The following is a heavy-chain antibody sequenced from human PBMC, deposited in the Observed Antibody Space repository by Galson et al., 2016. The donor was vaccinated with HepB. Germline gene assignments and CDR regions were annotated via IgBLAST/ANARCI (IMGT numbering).Heavy chain of an antibody. D-gene: IGHD3-10*01. CDR3: AREPAFGALDY. V-gene: IGHV3-7*01. J-gene: IGHJ4*02. CDR2: INADGSWR. Sequence: LRLSCAVSGFSFSNSWMTWVRQTPAKGLEWVADINADGSWRAYMDSVKGRFTISRDNVNNLLYLQMSGLRVEDTALYFCAREPAFGALDYWGQGVLVSVSS. CDR1: GFSFSNSW.